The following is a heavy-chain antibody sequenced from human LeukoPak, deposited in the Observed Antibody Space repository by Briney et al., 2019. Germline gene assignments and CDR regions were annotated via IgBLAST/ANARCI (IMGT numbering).Heavy chain of an antibody. D-gene: IGHD1-26*01. V-gene: IGHV4-4*07. CDR1: GVSITNYY. CDR2: MYISGST. Sequence: SETLSLTCTVSGVSITNYYWAWIRQPAGKGLEWIGRMYISGSTNYNPSLKSRVSISIDKTKNQFSLKLRSVTAADTATYYCARDYLVGAPLDSWGQGTLVTVSS. CDR3: ARDYLVGAPLDS. J-gene: IGHJ4*02.